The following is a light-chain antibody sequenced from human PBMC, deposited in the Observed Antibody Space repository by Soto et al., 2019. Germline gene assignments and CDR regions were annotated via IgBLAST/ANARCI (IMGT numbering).Light chain of an antibody. Sequence: QSVLTQPPSASGSHGQSVTISFTGTSSDIGGYNYVSWYQQHPGKAPKLMIYEVSKRPSGVPDRFSGSKSGNTASLTVSGLQAEDEADYYCSSYAGSNNVVFGGGTQLTLL. CDR3: SSYAGSNNVV. J-gene: IGLJ2*01. CDR1: SSDIGGYNY. V-gene: IGLV2-8*01. CDR2: EVS.